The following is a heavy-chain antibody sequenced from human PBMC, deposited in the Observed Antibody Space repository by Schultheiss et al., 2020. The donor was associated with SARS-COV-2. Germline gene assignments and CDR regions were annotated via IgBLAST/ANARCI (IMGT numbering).Heavy chain of an antibody. CDR2: IQSESEGGTA. Sequence: GGSLRLSCVTSGFTFSDAWMTWVRQAPGRGLEWVGRIQSESEGGTADYAAPVRGRFTISRDDSKNTLYLQMHSLRAEDTAVYYCAKDHTVTPHYFDYWGQGALVTVSS. CDR3: AKDHTVTPHYFDY. CDR1: GFTFSDAW. V-gene: IGHV3-15*01. J-gene: IGHJ4*02. D-gene: IGHD4-17*01.